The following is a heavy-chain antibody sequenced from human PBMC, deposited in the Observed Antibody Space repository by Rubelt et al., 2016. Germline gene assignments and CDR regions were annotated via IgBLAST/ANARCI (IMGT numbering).Heavy chain of an antibody. CDR1: GGSFSGYY. J-gene: IGHJ4*02. CDR3: ARDHPIVVGCFDY. V-gene: IGHV4-34*01. D-gene: IGHD3-22*01. CDR2: INHSGST. Sequence: QVQLQQWGAGLLKPSETLSLTCAVYGGSFSGYYWNWIRQPPGKGLEWIGEINHSGSTNYNPSLKSRVSMSADTSKNQFSLKLSSVTAADTAVYYCARDHPIVVGCFDYWGQGTLVTVSS.